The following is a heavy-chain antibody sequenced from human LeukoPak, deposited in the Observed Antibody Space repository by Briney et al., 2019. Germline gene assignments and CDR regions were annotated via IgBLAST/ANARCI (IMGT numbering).Heavy chain of an antibody. J-gene: IGHJ4*02. D-gene: IGHD1-26*01. CDR3: ASFSGSYSAVDY. Sequence: SETLSLTCTVSGGSISSYYWSWIRQPPGKGLEWIGYIYYSGSTNYNPSLKSRVTISVDTSKNQFSPKLSSVTAADTAVYYCASFSGSYSAVDYWGQGTLVTVSS. CDR1: GGSISSYY. V-gene: IGHV4-59*01. CDR2: IYYSGST.